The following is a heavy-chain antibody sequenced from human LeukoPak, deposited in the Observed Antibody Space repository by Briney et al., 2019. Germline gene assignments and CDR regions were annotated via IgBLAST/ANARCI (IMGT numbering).Heavy chain of an antibody. CDR1: GFTFSSYW. V-gene: IGHV3-20*04. CDR2: INWNGGST. CDR3: ARWESASRPYYFDY. D-gene: IGHD1-26*01. Sequence: GGSLRLSCAASGFTFSSYWMSWVRQAPGKGLEWVSGINWNGGSTGYADSVKGRFTISRDNAKNSLYLQMNSLRAEDTALYYCARWESASRPYYFDYWGQGTLVTVSS. J-gene: IGHJ4*02.